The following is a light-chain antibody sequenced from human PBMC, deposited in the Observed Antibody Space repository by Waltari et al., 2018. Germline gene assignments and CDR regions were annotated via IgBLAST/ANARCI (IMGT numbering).Light chain of an antibody. V-gene: IGKV2-28*01. Sequence: DIVMTQSPLSLPVTPGEPASISCRSSQSLLHSNGYNFLHWYLQKPGQAPQLLIYMGSSRASGVPDRFSGSGSGTDFILKITRVEAEDVGVYYCMQALQTPYTFGQGTKLEIK. CDR3: MQALQTPYT. J-gene: IGKJ2*01. CDR2: MGS. CDR1: QSLLHSNGYNF.